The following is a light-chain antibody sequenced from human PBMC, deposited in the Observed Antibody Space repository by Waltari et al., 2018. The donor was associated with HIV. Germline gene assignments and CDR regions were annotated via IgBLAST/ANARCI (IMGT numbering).Light chain of an antibody. CDR1: SSDVGGYDY. CDR3: SSYTKGTSLRV. J-gene: IGLJ1*01. V-gene: IGLV2-14*01. CDR2: DVS. Sequence: SALTQPASVSGSPGQSITISCTGTSSDVGGYDYVSWYQQHPGKAPKLMISDVSNRPSGVSNRFSGSKSGTTASLTISGLQAEDEADYYCSSYTKGTSLRVFGTGTTVTVL.